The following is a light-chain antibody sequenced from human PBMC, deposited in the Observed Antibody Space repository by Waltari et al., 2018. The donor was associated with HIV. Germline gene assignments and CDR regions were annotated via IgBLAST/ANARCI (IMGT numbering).Light chain of an antibody. V-gene: IGLV1-40*01. Sequence: QSVLTQPASVSGALGQRVTISCTGSRSNIGADYDVQWYQQFPGAAPNLLFYINMNRPSGFPDRFSGSKSGTSASLAITVLQAEDEADYYCQSYDSRLTVWVFGGGTKVTVL. CDR2: INM. CDR3: QSYDSRLTVWV. CDR1: RSNIGADYD. J-gene: IGLJ3*02.